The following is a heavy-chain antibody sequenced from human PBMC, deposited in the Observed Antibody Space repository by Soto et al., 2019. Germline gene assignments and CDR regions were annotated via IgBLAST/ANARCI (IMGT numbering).Heavy chain of an antibody. D-gene: IGHD6-19*01. CDR3: GRGGGAVAGTGWCDP. CDR2: IFSNDEK. V-gene: IGHV2-26*01. CDR1: GFSLSNARMG. J-gene: IGHJ5*02. Sequence: QVTLKESGPVLVKPTETLTLTCTVSGFSLSNARMGVIWIRQPPGKALEWLAHIFSNDEKSYSTSLKSRLTISNDTSKSQVVLTMTNMDPVDTATYYCGRGGGAVAGTGWCDPWGQGTLVTVSS.